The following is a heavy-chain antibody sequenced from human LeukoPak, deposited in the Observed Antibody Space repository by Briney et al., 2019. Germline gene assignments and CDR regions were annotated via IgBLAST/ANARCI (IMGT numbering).Heavy chain of an antibody. D-gene: IGHD5-24*01. CDR3: ARGGRGWYLDY. J-gene: IGHJ4*02. Sequence: GGSLRLSCAASGFTFSDYIMSWVRQAPGKGLEWVSYINSSSRYTNYADSVKGPFTISRDTAKNSLYLPMNSLRAEDTAVYYCARGGRGWYLDYWGQGSLVTVSS. CDR2: INSSSRYT. CDR1: GFTFSDYI. V-gene: IGHV3-11*05.